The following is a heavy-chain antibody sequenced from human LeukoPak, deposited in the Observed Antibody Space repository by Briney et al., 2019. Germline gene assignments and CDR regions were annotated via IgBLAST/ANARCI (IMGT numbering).Heavy chain of an antibody. CDR3: ASGYCSGGSCFPYYMDV. CDR2: IRYDGGNK. Sequence: GGSLRLSCAASGFTFSSYGMHWVRQAPGKGLEWVAFIRYDGGNKYYADSVKGRFTISRDNSKNTLYLQMNSLRAEDTAVYYAASGYCSGGSCFPYYMDVWGKGTTVTVSS. J-gene: IGHJ6*03. V-gene: IGHV3-30*02. CDR1: GFTFSSYG. D-gene: IGHD2-15*01.